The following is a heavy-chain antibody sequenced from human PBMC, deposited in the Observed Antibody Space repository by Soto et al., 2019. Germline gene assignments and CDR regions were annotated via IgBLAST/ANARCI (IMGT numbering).Heavy chain of an antibody. Sequence: QVQLQESGPGLVKPSQTLSLTCTVSGGSISSGGYYWSWIRQHPGKGLEWIGYIYYSGSTYYNPSLKNRVTXSXDSXKNQFSLKLSSVTAADTAVYYCARSPEATVTAFDYWGQGTLVTVSS. V-gene: IGHV4-31*03. CDR3: ARSPEATVTAFDY. D-gene: IGHD4-17*01. J-gene: IGHJ4*02. CDR2: IYYSGST. CDR1: GGSISSGGYY.